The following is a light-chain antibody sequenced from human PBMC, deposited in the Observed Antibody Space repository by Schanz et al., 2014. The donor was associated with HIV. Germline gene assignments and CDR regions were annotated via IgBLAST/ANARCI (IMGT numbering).Light chain of an antibody. Sequence: QSVLPQPPSVSGAPGQRVTISCTGSRSNIGAGSDVHWYKQLPGAAPKLLIYGDNSRPSGVPDRFSVSSSGTSASLAITGLQAEDEADYYCQSYDSSLSGNVVFGGGTKLTVL. V-gene: IGLV1-40*01. J-gene: IGLJ2*01. CDR3: QSYDSSLSGNVV. CDR2: GDN. CDR1: RSNIGAGSD.